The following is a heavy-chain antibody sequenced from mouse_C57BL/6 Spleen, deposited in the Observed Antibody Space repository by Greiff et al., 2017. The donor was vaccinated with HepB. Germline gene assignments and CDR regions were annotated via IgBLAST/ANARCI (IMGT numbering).Heavy chain of an antibody. CDR1: GFTFSSYG. CDR2: ISSGGSYT. CDR3: ARQNSYFDY. V-gene: IGHV5-6*01. J-gene: IGHJ2*01. Sequence: EVHLVESGGDLVKPGGSLKLSCAASGFTFSSYGMSWVRQTPDKRLEWVATISSGGSYTYYPDSVKGRFTISRDNAKNTLYLQMSSLKSEDTAMYYCARQNSYFDYWGQSTTLTVSS.